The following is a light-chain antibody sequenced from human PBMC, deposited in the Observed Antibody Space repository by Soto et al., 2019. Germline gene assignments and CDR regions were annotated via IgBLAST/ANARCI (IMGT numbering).Light chain of an antibody. J-gene: IGKJ4*01. CDR1: QNINNY. CDR2: AAS. V-gene: IGKV1-6*01. CDR3: LQDYNHPLT. Sequence: IQMTQSPSSLSASVGYXVXXXXQASQNINNYLNWYQQKPGRAPKLLIYAASSLQSGVPSRFSGSGSGTDFTLTISSLQPEDFTTYYCLQDYNHPLTFGGGTKVDIK.